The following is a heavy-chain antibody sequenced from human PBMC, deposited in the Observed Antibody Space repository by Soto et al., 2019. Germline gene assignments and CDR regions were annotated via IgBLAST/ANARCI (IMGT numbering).Heavy chain of an antibody. V-gene: IGHV4-59*01. D-gene: IGHD6-6*01. CDR2: IHYSGST. CDR1: SDSISNYY. J-gene: IGHJ4*02. Sequence: QVQLQESGPGLVTPSETLSLTCTVSSDSISNYYWIWIRQPTGKGMEWIGYIHYSGSTDYNPYLKSRVSISGDTSKSQFTRKLSSVPAADTAVYYCARAVGAQFSYLGFWGQGTLGAVSS. CDR3: ARAVGAQFSYLGF.